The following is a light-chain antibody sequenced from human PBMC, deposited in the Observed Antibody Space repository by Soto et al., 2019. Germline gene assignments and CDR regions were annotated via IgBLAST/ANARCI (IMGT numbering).Light chain of an antibody. CDR1: TSDVGGYNY. V-gene: IGLV2-14*01. CDR2: EVT. J-gene: IGLJ1*01. Sequence: ALTQPASVSGSLGQSVTISCTGTTSDVGGYNYVSWYQQHPGKAPILMIYEVTNRPSGVSNRFSGSKSGNTASLTISGLQVEDEADYYCGSYTDSITYVFGTGTKVTVL. CDR3: GSYTDSITYV.